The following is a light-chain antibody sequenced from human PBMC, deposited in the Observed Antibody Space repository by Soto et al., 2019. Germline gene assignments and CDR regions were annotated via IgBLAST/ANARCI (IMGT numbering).Light chain of an antibody. CDR2: GAS. V-gene: IGKV3-20*01. CDR1: QLFSSN. CDR3: QQYGSSPRT. J-gene: IGKJ1*01. Sequence: EIVMTQSPATLSVSPGESVTLSCRASQLFSSNLAWYQRRPGQAPRLLIYGASSRATGIPDRFSGSGSGTDFTLTISRLEPEDFAVYYCQQYGSSPRTFGQGTKVDIK.